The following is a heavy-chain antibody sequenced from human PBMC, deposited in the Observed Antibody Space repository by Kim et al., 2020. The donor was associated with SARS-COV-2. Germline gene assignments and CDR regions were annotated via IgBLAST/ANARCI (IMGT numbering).Heavy chain of an antibody. V-gene: IGHV3-33*01. CDR3: ARNIYGDWYFDL. J-gene: IGHJ2*01. Sequence: GGSLRLSCAASGFTFSSYGMHWVRQAPGKGLEWVAVIWYDGSNKYYADSVKGRFTISRDNSKNTLYLQMNSLRAEDTAVYYCARNIYGDWYFDLWGRGTLVTGSS. CDR2: IWYDGSNK. CDR1: GFTFSSYG. D-gene: IGHD4-17*01.